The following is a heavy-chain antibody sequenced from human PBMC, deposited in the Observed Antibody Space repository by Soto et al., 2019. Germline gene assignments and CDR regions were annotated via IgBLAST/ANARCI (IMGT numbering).Heavy chain of an antibody. CDR2: ISYDGSNE. D-gene: IGHD3-22*01. Sequence: PGGSLRLSCAASGFTFSTYGMSWVRQAPGKGLEWVAVISYDGSNEYYVDSVKGRFTISRDNSKNTLYLQMNGLRAEDTAVYYCAKGRSGYYILDYWGQGTLVTVSS. J-gene: IGHJ4*02. CDR3: AKGRSGYYILDY. V-gene: IGHV3-30*18. CDR1: GFTFSTYG.